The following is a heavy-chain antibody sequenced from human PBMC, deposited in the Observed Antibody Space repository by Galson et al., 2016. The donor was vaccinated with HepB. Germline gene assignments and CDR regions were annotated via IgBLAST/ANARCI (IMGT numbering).Heavy chain of an antibody. D-gene: IGHD1-26*01. CDR3: ARQEGDVARMDV. CDR1: GFTFSSYA. J-gene: IGHJ6*02. V-gene: IGHV3-33*01. Sequence: SLRLSCAVSGFTFSSYAMHWVRQAPGKGLEWVAVLRHDGSNDYYVDSVKGRFTISRDNSKNTLYLQMNSLRAEDTAVYYCARQEGDVARMDVWGQGTTVTVSS. CDR2: LRHDGSND.